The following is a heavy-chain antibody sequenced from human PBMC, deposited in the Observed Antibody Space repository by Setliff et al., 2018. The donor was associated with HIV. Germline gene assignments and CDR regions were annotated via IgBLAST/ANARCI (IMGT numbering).Heavy chain of an antibody. CDR3: ARSSQWLVGGYFHH. Sequence: GGSLRLSCGASGFTFSSYVMSWVRQAPGKGLEWVSGISGSGRSTFYEHSVKGRFIISRDNSNNMLHLQMNSLRVEDTAIYYCARSSQWLVGGYFHHWGQGTLVTVSS. J-gene: IGHJ1*01. CDR2: ISGSGRST. CDR1: GFTFSSYV. D-gene: IGHD6-19*01. V-gene: IGHV3-23*01.